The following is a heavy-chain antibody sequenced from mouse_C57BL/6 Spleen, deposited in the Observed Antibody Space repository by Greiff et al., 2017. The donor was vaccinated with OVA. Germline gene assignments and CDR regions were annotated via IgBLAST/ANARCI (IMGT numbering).Heavy chain of an antibody. J-gene: IGHJ3*01. CDR3: SRLYGSSPFAY. V-gene: IGHV1-22*01. CDR1: GYTFTDYN. Sequence: VQLKESGPELVKPGASVKMSCKASGYTFTDYNMHWVKQSHGKSLEWMGYINPNNGGTSYNQKFKGKATLTVNKSSSTAYMELRSLTSEDSAVDYCSRLYGSSPFAYWGQGTLVTVSA. CDR2: INPNNGGT. D-gene: IGHD1-1*01.